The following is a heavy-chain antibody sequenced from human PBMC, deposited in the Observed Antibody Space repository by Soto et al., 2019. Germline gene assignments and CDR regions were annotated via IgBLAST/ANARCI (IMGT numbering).Heavy chain of an antibody. J-gene: IGHJ4*02. Sequence: ASVKVSCKTSGYTFTAYDLHWVRQAPGHGLEWMGWMNPNSGDTNYAQTFQGRVTMTRDTSISTAYMDLTRLTSDDTAVFYCARSSGRFSDFDHWGQGTLVTVSS. CDR3: ARSSGRFSDFDH. D-gene: IGHD1-26*01. V-gene: IGHV1-2*02. CDR2: MNPNSGDT. CDR1: GYTFTAYD.